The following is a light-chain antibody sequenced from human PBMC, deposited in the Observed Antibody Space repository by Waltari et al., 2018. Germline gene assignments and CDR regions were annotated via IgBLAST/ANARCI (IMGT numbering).Light chain of an antibody. J-gene: IGLJ3*02. V-gene: IGLV1-47*01. Sequence: QSVLTQPPSASGTPGQRVAISFSGSRSNSRSNYVSWYQQLPGTAPKLLSYRNNQRPSGVPDRFSGSKSGTSASLAISGLRSEDEADYYCAAWDDSLSGRVFGGGTKVTVL. CDR3: AAWDDSLSGRV. CDR2: RNN. CDR1: RSNSRSNY.